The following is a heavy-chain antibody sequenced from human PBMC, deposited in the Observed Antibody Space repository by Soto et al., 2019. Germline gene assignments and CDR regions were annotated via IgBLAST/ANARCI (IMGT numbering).Heavy chain of an antibody. V-gene: IGHV1-3*01. CDR2: INAGNGNT. Sequence: QVQLVQSGAEVKKPGASVKVSCKASGYTFTSYAMHWVRQAPGQRLEWMGWINAGNGNTKYSQKFQGRVSITRDTSXXTALMELSSLRSEDTALYYCARGPYASSGYYCFDYWGQGTLVIVSS. D-gene: IGHD3-22*01. CDR3: ARGPYASSGYYCFDY. J-gene: IGHJ4*02. CDR1: GYTFTSYA.